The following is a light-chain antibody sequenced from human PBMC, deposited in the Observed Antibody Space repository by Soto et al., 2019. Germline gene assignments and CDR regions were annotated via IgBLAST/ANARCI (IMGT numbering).Light chain of an antibody. CDR3: QSYDSGLSGVV. CDR1: NSNIGADYD. V-gene: IGLV1-40*01. Sequence: QSVLAQPPSVSGAPGQRVTISCTGSNSNIGADYDVHWYQQFHGAASKLLIYGNTNLPSGVPDRFSGSKSRISASLAITGLQAEDEVDYFCQSYDSGLSGVVFGGGTKLTVL. J-gene: IGLJ2*01. CDR2: GNT.